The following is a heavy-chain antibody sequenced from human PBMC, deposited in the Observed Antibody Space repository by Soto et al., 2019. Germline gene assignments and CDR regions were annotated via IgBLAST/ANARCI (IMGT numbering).Heavy chain of an antibody. J-gene: IGHJ6*02. CDR3: PRGAEWFGGRMDV. D-gene: IGHD3-10*01. CDR2: VYYNGRT. V-gene: IGHV4-59*01. CDR1: GGSISSYY. Sequence: QVQLQESGPGLVKPSETLSLTCTVSGGSISSYYLTWIRQPPGKGLEWIGYVYYNGRTNNNPSHETRGTISLDTSQTPSPLNLGSVPAADTAVYYWPRGAEWFGGRMDVWGQGNTVTVSS.